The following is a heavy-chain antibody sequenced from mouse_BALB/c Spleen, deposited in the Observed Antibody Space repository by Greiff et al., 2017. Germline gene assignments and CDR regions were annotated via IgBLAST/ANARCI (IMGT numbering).Heavy chain of an antibody. D-gene: IGHD2-14*01. CDR3: ARHRGYDSWFAY. CDR2: ISNGGGST. J-gene: IGHJ3*01. V-gene: IGHV5-12-2*01. CDR1: GFTFSSYT. Sequence: EVQLVESGGGLVQPGGSLKLSCAASGFTFSSYTMSWVRQTPEKRLEWVAYISNGGGSTYYPDTVKGRFTISRDNAKNTLYLQMSSLKSEDTAMYYCARHRGYDSWFAYWGQGTLVTVSA.